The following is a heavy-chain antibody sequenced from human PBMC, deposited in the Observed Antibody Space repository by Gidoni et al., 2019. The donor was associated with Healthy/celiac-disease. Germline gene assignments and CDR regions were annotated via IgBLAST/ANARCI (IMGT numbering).Heavy chain of an antibody. CDR1: GFTFDDYA. D-gene: IGHD5-12*01. Sequence: EVQLVESGGGLVQPGRSLRLSCAASGFTFDDYAMHWVRQAPGKGLEWVSTISWNSGSIGYADSVKGRFTISRDNAKNSLYLQMNSLRAEDTALYYCAKGKEVDRGFYYYYMDVWGKGTTVTVSS. CDR2: ISWNSGSI. CDR3: AKGKEVDRGFYYYYMDV. V-gene: IGHV3-9*01. J-gene: IGHJ6*03.